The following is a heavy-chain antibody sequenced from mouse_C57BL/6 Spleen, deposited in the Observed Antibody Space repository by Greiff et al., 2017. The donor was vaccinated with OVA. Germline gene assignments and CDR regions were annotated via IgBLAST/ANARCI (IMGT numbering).Heavy chain of an antibody. CDR3: ARPYYSNYYAMDY. V-gene: IGHV1-55*01. D-gene: IGHD2-5*01. CDR2: IYPGSGST. J-gene: IGHJ4*01. Sequence: VQLQQPGAELVKPGASVKMSCKASGYTFTSYWITWVKQRPGQGLEWIGDIYPGSGSTNYNEKLKSKATLTVDTSSSTAYMQLSSLTSEYSAVYYCARPYYSNYYAMDYWGQGTSVTVSS. CDR1: GYTFTSYW.